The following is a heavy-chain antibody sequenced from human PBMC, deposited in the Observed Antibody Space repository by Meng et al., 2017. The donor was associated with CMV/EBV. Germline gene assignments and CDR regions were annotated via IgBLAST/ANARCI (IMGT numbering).Heavy chain of an antibody. Sequence: ASVKVSCKASGYTFTSYDINWVRQATGQGLEWMGWMNPNGGNTGYAQKFQGRSNMTRNISISTAYMELSSLRSEDTAVYYCSRGRGSFRKRQHLTFDYWGQGTLVTVSS. CDR1: GYTFTSYD. J-gene: IGHJ4*02. CDR3: SRGRGSFRKRQHLTFDY. V-gene: IGHV1-8*01. D-gene: IGHD6-13*01. CDR2: MNPNGGNT.